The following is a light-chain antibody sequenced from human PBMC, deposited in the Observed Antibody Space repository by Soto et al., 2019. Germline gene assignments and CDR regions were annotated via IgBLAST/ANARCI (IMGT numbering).Light chain of an antibody. CDR2: GAS. Sequence: ESVLTQSPGTLSLSPGEKATLSCRASQSVSSSYLAWYQQKPGQAPRLLIYGASSRATGIPDRFSGSGSGTDFTLTVSRLETEDFAVYYCQQFGSSSWTFGQGTKVESK. CDR3: QQFGSSSWT. V-gene: IGKV3-20*01. J-gene: IGKJ1*01. CDR1: QSVSSSY.